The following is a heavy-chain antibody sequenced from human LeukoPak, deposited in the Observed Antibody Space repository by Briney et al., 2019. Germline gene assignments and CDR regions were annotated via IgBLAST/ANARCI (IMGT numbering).Heavy chain of an antibody. V-gene: IGHV4-34*01. D-gene: IGHD3-22*01. CDR1: GASFSGYY. J-gene: IGHJ3*02. CDR3: ASCLSYYYDSSGHQVRDAFDI. Sequence: KPSETLSLTCAVYGASFSGYYWSWIRQPPGKGLEWIEEINHRGSTNYNPSLKSRVTVSVDTSKNQFSLKLSSVTAADTAVYYCASCLSYYYDSSGHQVRDAFDIWGQGTMVTVSS. CDR2: INHRGST.